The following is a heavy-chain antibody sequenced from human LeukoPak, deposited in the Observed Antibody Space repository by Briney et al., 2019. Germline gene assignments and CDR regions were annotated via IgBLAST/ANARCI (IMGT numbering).Heavy chain of an antibody. Sequence: GGSLRLSCADSGFTFSSYAMSWVRQAPGEGLEWVANIGKDGSWIHYADSVKGRFTISRDNAKNSLSLQMNSLRADDTAIYYCARDLDFYATDYWGQGTLVTVSS. CDR2: IGKDGSWI. J-gene: IGHJ4*02. V-gene: IGHV3-7*01. CDR1: GFTFSSYA. D-gene: IGHD2/OR15-2a*01. CDR3: ARDLDFYATDY.